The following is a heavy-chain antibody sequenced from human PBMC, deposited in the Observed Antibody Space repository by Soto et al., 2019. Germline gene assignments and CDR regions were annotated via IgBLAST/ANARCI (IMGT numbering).Heavy chain of an antibody. CDR1: GGSISSGGYY. V-gene: IGHV4-31*03. CDR3: ARDSGSYYRQGNWFDP. J-gene: IGHJ5*02. D-gene: IGHD1-26*01. Sequence: SETLSLTCTVSGGSISSGGYYWSWIRQHPRKGLEWIGYIYYSGSTYYNPSLKSRVTISVDTSKNQFSLKLSSVTAADTAVYYCARDSGSYYRQGNWFDPWGQGTLVTVSS. CDR2: IYYSGST.